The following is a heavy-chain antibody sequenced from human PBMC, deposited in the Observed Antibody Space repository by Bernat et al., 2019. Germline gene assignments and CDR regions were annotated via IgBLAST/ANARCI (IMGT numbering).Heavy chain of an antibody. J-gene: IGHJ4*02. D-gene: IGHD2-15*01. Sequence: QLQLQESGPGLVKPSETLSLTCTVSAGSISSSLYYWAWIHQPPGKGLEWVGSIYYSGDTYYNPSLKSRVTMSVDTSKNQFSLKLSSVTAADTATYYCARRLTRVVAPTYYFDYWGQGTLVTVSS. CDR1: AGSISSSLYY. CDR2: IYYSGDT. CDR3: ARRLTRVVAPTYYFDY. V-gene: IGHV4-39*01.